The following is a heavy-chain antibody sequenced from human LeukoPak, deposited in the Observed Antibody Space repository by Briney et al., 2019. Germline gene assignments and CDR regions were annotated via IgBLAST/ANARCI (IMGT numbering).Heavy chain of an antibody. J-gene: IGHJ5*02. Sequence: SETLSLTCTVSGDSISNYYWSWIRQPTGKGLEWIGRIYTSGSADYNPSLKSRVIISVDTSTNQFSLDLNSVTVADTAVYYCARGAYPSAWFDPWGQGTLVTVSS. CDR2: IYTSGSA. V-gene: IGHV4-4*07. CDR1: GDSISNYY. D-gene: IGHD6-25*01. CDR3: ARGAYPSAWFDP.